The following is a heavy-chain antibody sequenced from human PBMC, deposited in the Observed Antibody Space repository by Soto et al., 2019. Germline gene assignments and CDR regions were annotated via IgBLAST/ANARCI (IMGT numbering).Heavy chain of an antibody. Sequence: ASVKGLCKASGYTFTSYDINWVRQATGQGLEWMGWMNPNSGNTGYAQKFQGRATMTRNTSISTAYMELSSLRSEDTAVYYCARGMYSSSWYGDYYYYYGMDVWGQGTTVTVSS. CDR3: ARGMYSSSWYGDYYYYYGMDV. J-gene: IGHJ6*02. CDR1: GYTFTSYD. D-gene: IGHD6-13*01. CDR2: MNPNSGNT. V-gene: IGHV1-8*01.